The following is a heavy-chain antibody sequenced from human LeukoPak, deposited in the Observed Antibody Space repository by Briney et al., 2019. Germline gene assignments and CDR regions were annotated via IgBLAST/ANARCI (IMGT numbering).Heavy chain of an antibody. V-gene: IGHV3-7*01. CDR1: GFTFSSYW. CDR3: ARMRSYYTGFDY. J-gene: IGHJ4*02. CDR2: INQDGSEK. D-gene: IGHD1-26*01. Sequence: GGSLRLSCAASGFTFSSYWMSWVRQAPGKGLEWVVNINQDGSEKYYVDSVKGRFTISRDNAKNSLCLQMNSLRAEDTAVYYCARMRSYYTGFDYWGQGTLVTVSS.